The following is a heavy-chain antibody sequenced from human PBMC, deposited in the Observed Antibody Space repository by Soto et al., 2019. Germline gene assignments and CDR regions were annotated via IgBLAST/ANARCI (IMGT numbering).Heavy chain of an antibody. J-gene: IGHJ4*02. CDR2: ISYSGST. CDR1: GGSISSYY. CDR3: VRRGTGTPGSFFDY. D-gene: IGHD1-1*01. V-gene: IGHV4-59*01. Sequence: SETLSLTCTVSGGSISSYYWTWIRQPPGKGLEWIAYISYSGSTNYNPSLKSRVTISLDTSKNQFSLMLTSVTVADTAVYYCVRRGTGTPGSFFDYWGQGTLVTVSS.